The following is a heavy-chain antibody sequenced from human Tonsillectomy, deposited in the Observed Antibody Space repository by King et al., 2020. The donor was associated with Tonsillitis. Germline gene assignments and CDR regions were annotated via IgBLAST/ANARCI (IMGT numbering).Heavy chain of an antibody. D-gene: IGHD3-22*01. CDR1: GFTFDDYA. V-gene: IGHV3-9*01. CDR3: AKGIAYYYASSGYYPHYFDY. Sequence: VQLVESGGGLVQPGRSLRLSCAASGFTFDDYAMYWVRQAPGKGLEWVSGISWNSGSIGYADSVQGRFTISRDNAKNSLYLQMNSLRAGDTALYYCAKGIAYYYASSGYYPHYFDYWGQGTLVTVSS. J-gene: IGHJ4*02. CDR2: ISWNSGSI.